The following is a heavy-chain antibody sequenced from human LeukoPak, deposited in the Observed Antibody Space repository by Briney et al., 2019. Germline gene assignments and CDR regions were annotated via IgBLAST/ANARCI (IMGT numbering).Heavy chain of an antibody. V-gene: IGHV4-39*07. CDR1: GGSISSSSYY. J-gene: IGHJ3*02. Sequence: SEALSLTCTVSGGSISSSSYYWGWIRQPPGKGLEWIGSIYYSGSTYYNPSLKSRVTISVDTSKNQFSLKLTSVTAADTAVYYCARGPYKYDGSGAFDIWGQGTMVTVSS. D-gene: IGHD3-22*01. CDR2: IYYSGST. CDR3: ARGPYKYDGSGAFDI.